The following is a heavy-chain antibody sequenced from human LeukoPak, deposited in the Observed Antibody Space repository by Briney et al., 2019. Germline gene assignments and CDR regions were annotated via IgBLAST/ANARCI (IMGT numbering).Heavy chain of an antibody. D-gene: IGHD3-3*01. CDR2: IYHSGST. V-gene: IGHV4-38-2*02. CDR3: ARGYYDFWSGPKRDYMDV. J-gene: IGHJ6*03. Sequence: SETLSLTCTVSGYSISSGYYWGWIRQPPGKGLEWIGSIYHSGSTYYNPSLKSRVTISVDTSKNQFSLKLSSVTAADTAVYYCARGYYDFWSGPKRDYMDVWGKGTTVTVSS. CDR1: GYSISSGYY.